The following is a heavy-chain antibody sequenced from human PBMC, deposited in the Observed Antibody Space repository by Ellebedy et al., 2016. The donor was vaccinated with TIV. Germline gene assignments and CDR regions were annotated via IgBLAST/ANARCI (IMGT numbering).Heavy chain of an antibody. CDR1: GGSINSGGYY. J-gene: IGHJ4*02. Sequence: SETLSLTCSVSGGSINSGGYYWSWIRQYPGKGLEWIGYFYYSGSTYYNPSLESRITISVDTSKNQFSLTLTSVTAADTAVYYCATGNYWDQPLVYWGQGTLVTVSS. D-gene: IGHD1-26*01. V-gene: IGHV4-31*03. CDR3: ATGNYWDQPLVY. CDR2: FYYSGST.